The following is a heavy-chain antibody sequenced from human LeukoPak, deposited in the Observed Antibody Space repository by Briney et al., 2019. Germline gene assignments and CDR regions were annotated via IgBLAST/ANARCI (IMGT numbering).Heavy chain of an antibody. J-gene: IGHJ3*02. D-gene: IGHD2-2*01. CDR1: GYTFTSYD. V-gene: IGHV1-8*01. Sequence: ASVKVSCKASGYTFTSYDINWVRQATGQGLEWMGWMNPNSGNTGYAQKFQGRVTMTRNTSISTAYMELSSLRSDDTAVYYCASPYCSSTSCSLDAFDIWGQGTMVTVSS. CDR2: MNPNSGNT. CDR3: ASPYCSSTSCSLDAFDI.